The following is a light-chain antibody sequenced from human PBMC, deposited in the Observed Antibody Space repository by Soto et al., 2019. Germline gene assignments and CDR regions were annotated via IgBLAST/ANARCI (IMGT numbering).Light chain of an antibody. J-gene: IGLJ1*01. CDR3: FSYTSSGTYV. V-gene: IGLV2-14*01. CDR1: SSDVGNYKY. CDR2: EVS. Sequence: QSALTQPASVSGSPGQSITISCTGTSSDVGNYKYVSWYQQHPGKAPKLMIYEVSNRPSGVSNSFSGSKSGNTASLTISGLQAEDETDYYCFSYTSSGTYVFGTGTKVTGL.